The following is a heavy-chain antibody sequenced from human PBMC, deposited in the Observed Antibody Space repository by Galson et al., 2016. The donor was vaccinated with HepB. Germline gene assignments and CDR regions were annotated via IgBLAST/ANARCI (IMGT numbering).Heavy chain of an antibody. CDR1: GYRFTTYW. CDR3: GRIGYSSGHDY. V-gene: IGHV5-51*01. Sequence: QSGAEVKKPGESLKISCQGSGYRFTTYWIGWVRQMPGIGLEWMGIIYPGDSETKYSPSFQGQVTISVDKSISTVYLQWSGLKASYTAMYYCGRIGYSSGHDYWGQGTLVTVSS. CDR2: IYPGDSET. D-gene: IGHD6-19*01. J-gene: IGHJ4*02.